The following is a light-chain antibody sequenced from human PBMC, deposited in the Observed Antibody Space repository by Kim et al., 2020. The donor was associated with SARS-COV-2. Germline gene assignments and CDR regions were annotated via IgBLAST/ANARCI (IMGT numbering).Light chain of an antibody. J-gene: IGLJ2*01. CDR1: SSDVGRYNV. CDR2: EVT. V-gene: IGLV2-23*02. Sequence: QSITLSCTGTSSDVGRYNVVSWYQQYPGKAPKLIIYEVTKRPSGVSNRFSGSKSGNTASLTISGLQAEDEADYYCSSYAGHKIFLLFGGGTQLTVL. CDR3: SSYAGHKIFLL.